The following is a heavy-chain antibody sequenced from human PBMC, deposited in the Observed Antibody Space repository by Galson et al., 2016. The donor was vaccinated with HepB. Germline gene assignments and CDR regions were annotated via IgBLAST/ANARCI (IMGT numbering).Heavy chain of an antibody. CDR2: ISGSNDNT. Sequence: SVKVSCKASGYTFTSFGVAWVRQAPGQGLEWMGWISGSNDNTKYTQEFQGRVTMTTDTSTTPAYMELRSLRSDDTAIYYCARSMRVWFGAATPSDYWGQGSLLIVSS. CDR3: ARSMRVWFGAATPSDY. V-gene: IGHV1-18*01. J-gene: IGHJ4*02. CDR1: GYTFTSFG. D-gene: IGHD3-10*01.